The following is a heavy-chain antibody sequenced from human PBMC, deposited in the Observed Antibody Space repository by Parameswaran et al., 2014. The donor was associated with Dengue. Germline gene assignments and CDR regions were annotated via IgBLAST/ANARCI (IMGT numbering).Heavy chain of an antibody. CDR2: IYHSGST. CDR3: ARTLVVPAAMNAFDI. Sequence: RWIRQPRKGWSGLGIYHSGSTNYNPSLKSRVTISVDKSKNQFSLKLSSVTAADTAVYYCARTLVVPAAMNAFDIWGQGTMVTVSS. V-gene: IGHV4-4*02. D-gene: IGHD2-2*01. J-gene: IGHJ3*02.